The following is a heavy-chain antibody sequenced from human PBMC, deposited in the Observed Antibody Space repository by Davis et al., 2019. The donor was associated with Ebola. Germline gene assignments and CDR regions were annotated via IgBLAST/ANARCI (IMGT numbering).Heavy chain of an antibody. D-gene: IGHD6-6*01. CDR2: INAGNGNT. CDR1: GYTFTSYA. V-gene: IGHV1-3*01. J-gene: IGHJ6*02. Sequence: AASVKVSCKASGYTFTSYAMHWVRQAPGQRLEWMGWINAGNGNTKYSQKFQGRVTITRETSAITAYMELSSLRSEDTAVYYCARGSSKAYHYYGMDDWGQGTTVTVSS. CDR3: ARGSSKAYHYYGMDD.